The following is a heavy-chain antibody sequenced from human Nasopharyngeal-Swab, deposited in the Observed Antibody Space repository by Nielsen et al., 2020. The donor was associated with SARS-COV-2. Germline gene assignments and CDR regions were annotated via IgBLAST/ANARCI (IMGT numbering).Heavy chain of an antibody. V-gene: IGHV1-46*01. CDR3: ARGGDPREVVAATDCFDP. CDR2: INPGGGSA. Sequence: ASVKVSCKASGYTFTSYYIHWVRQAPGQGLEWMGIINPGGGSARYSQNFQGRVTMTRDTSTSTVYMELSNLTSEDTAVYYCARGGDPREVVAATDCFDPWGQGTLVTVSS. D-gene: IGHD2-15*01. J-gene: IGHJ5*02. CDR1: GYTFTSYY.